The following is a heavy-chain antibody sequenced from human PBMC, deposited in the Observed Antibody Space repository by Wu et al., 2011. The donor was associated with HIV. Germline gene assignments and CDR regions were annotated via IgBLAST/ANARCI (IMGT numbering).Heavy chain of an antibody. Sequence: QVQLVQSGAEVKKPGSSVKVSCKASGGSFSSETISWVRQAPGQGLEWMGGIIPLFGTARYAQKFQDRLTITADESTSTAYMELSSLRSEDTAVYYCARGGSNWNDSGRYYYYGMDVWGQGTTVTVSS. J-gene: IGHJ6*02. V-gene: IGHV1-69*01. D-gene: IGHD1-1*01. CDR2: IIPLFGTA. CDR3: ARGGSNWNDSGRYYYYGMDV. CDR1: GGSFSSET.